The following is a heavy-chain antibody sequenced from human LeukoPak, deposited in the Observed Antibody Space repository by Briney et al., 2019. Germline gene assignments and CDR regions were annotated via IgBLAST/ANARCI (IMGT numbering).Heavy chain of an antibody. J-gene: IGHJ4*02. D-gene: IGHD2-2*01. Sequence: GGSLRLSCSASGFTFSSYAMHWVRQAPGKGLEYVSAISSSGGSTYYADSVKGRFTISRDNSKNTLYLQMSSLSAEDTAVYYCEKEGPKEMVALPAGAPAEYWGQGTLVSVSS. CDR3: EKEGPKEMVALPAGAPAEY. CDR1: GFTFSSYA. CDR2: ISSSGGST. V-gene: IGHV3-64D*06.